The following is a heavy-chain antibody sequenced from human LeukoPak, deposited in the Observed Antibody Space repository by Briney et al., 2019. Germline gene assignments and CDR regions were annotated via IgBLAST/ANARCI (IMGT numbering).Heavy chain of an antibody. J-gene: IGHJ4*02. CDR2: IYPGDSDT. V-gene: IGHV5-51*01. CDR1: GYSFTSYW. D-gene: IGHD3-22*01. CDR3: ARTYYDSSGYSAYYFDY. Sequence: GESLKISCKGSGYSFTSYWIGWVRQMPGKGLEWMGIIYPGDSDTRYSPSFQGQVTISADKSISTAYLQWSSLKASDTAMYYCARTYYDSSGYSAYYFDYWGQGILVTVSS.